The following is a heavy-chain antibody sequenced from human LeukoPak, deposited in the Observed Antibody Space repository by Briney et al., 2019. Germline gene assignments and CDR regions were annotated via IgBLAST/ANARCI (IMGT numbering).Heavy chain of an antibody. J-gene: IGHJ4*02. CDR1: GFTFGAYA. Sequence: GGSLRLSCAASGFTFGAYAMHWVRQSPGKGLEWVALISYDGNSEWYADSVKGRFTVSRDNSKNTLYLQMNSLRVEDTAVYYCARGHPHGWELYLDYWGQGTLVTVSS. D-gene: IGHD1-26*01. CDR3: ARGHPHGWELYLDY. V-gene: IGHV3-30*04. CDR2: ISYDGNSE.